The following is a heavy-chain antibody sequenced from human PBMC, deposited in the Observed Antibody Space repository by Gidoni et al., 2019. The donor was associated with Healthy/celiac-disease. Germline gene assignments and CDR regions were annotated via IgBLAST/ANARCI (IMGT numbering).Heavy chain of an antibody. V-gene: IGHV3-21*01. D-gene: IGHD3-3*01. CDR3: ARDLEDTLNGGPMDV. J-gene: IGHJ6*02. CDR2: ISSSSSYI. Sequence: EVQLVESGGGLAKPGGSLRLSRAASGFTFSSYSMNWVRQAPGKGLEWVSSISSSSSYIYYADSVKGRFTISRDNAKNSLYLQMNSLRAEDTAVYYCARDLEDTLNGGPMDVWGQGTTVTVSS. CDR1: GFTFSSYS.